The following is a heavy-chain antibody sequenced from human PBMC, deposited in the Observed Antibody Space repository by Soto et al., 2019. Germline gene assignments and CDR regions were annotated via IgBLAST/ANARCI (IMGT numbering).Heavy chain of an antibody. Sequence: AAVKGSFKASGYTFTSSDVYWVRQATGQGLDFMGWMNPNTGNTGYAQKFQGRVTMTRNTSISTAYMELSSLRSEDTAVYYCAGGIKHCSGGSFYSDWFDPWGQGTPVTVSS. CDR3: AGGIKHCSGGSFYSDWFDP. J-gene: IGHJ5*02. V-gene: IGHV1-8*01. D-gene: IGHD2-15*01. CDR1: GYTFTSSD. CDR2: MNPNTGNT.